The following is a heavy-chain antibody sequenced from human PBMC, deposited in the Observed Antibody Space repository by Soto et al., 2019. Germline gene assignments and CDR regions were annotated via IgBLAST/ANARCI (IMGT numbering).Heavy chain of an antibody. V-gene: IGHV1-58*02. D-gene: IGHD3-3*01. Sequence: ASVKVSCKASGFTFTSSAMQWVRQARGQRLEWIGWIVVGSGNTNYAQKFQERVTITRDMSTSTAYMELSSLRSEDTAVYYCAAGFYDVGSGYPDDAFDIWGQGTMVTVAS. CDR3: AAGFYDVGSGYPDDAFDI. J-gene: IGHJ3*02. CDR1: GFTFTSSA. CDR2: IVVGSGNT.